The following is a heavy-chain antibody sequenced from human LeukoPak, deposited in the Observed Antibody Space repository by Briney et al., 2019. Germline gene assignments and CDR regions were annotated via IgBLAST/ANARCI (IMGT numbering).Heavy chain of an antibody. J-gene: IGHJ4*02. Sequence: GGSLRLSCAASGFTFSSYGMHWVRQAPGKGLEWVAVIWYDGSNKYYADSVKGRFTISRDNSKNTLYLQMNSLRAEDTAVYYCASGGANWNYNDYWGQGTLVTVSS. D-gene: IGHD1-20*01. CDR2: IWYDGSNK. V-gene: IGHV3-33*01. CDR3: ASGGANWNYNDY. CDR1: GFTFSSYG.